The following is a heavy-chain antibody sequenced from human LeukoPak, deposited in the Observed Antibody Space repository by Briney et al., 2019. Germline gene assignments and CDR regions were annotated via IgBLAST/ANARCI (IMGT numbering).Heavy chain of an antibody. Sequence: GGSLKLSCAASGFTFSSYEMNWVRQAPGKGLEWVSYISSSGSTIYYADSVKGRFTISRDNAKNSLYLQMNSLRAEDTAVYYCASSLKYDILTGYYLWGQGTLVTVSS. CDR2: ISSSGSTI. CDR1: GFTFSSYE. CDR3: ASSLKYDILTGYYL. D-gene: IGHD3-9*01. J-gene: IGHJ4*02. V-gene: IGHV3-48*03.